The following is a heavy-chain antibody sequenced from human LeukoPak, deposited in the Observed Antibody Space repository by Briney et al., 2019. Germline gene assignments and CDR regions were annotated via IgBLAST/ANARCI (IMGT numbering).Heavy chain of an antibody. Sequence: SETLSLTCTVSGGSISSSSHYWGWIRQPPGKGLEWIGSIYYSGSTYYNPSLKSRVTISVDTSKNQFSLKLSSVTAADTAVYYCATRTHCSSTSCYPTPFDYWGQGTLVTVSS. J-gene: IGHJ4*02. D-gene: IGHD2-2*01. CDR2: IYYSGST. CDR1: GGSISSSSHY. CDR3: ATRTHCSSTSCYPTPFDY. V-gene: IGHV4-39*01.